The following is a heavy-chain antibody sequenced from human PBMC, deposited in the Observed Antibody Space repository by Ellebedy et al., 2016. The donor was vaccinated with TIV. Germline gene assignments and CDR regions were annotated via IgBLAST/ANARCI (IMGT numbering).Heavy chain of an antibody. CDR1: GFSFSSYG. J-gene: IGHJ4*02. CDR3: AKYSPPDDDY. Sequence: GESLKISCAASGFSFSSYGMHWVRQAPGKGLEWVAVISYDGNHKYYADSVKGRFTISKDNSKNTLYLQMNSLRAEDTAVYYCAKYSPPDDDYWGQGTLVTVSS. D-gene: IGHD5-18*01. CDR2: ISYDGNHK. V-gene: IGHV3-30*18.